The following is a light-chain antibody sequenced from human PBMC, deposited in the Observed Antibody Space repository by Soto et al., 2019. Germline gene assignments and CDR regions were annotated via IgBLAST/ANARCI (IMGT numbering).Light chain of an antibody. J-gene: IGKJ5*01. CDR2: AAS. CDR1: QGISSL. V-gene: IGKV3-15*01. CDR3: QQYYDWPIT. Sequence: EIVLTQSPATLSVSPGERATLSCRASQGISSLLAWYQQKPGQAPRLLIYAASTRAAGIPARFSGSGSGIDFTLTSSSLQSEDFAVYYCQQYYDWPITFCQGTRLDIK.